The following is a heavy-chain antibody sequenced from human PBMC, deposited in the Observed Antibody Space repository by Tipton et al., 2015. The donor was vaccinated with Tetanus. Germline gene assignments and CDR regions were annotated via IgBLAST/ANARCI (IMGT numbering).Heavy chain of an antibody. V-gene: IGHV4-4*07. CDR3: ARDRGFTTYNYFDP. D-gene: IGHD5-24*01. J-gene: IGHJ5*02. CDR1: RGPISSYY. CDR2: IYINGRN. Sequence: GLVKPSETLFLTCTVSRGPISSYYWSWIRQPAGKGPEWIGRIYINGRNNYNPSLKSRVTMSIDTSKNQFSLNLRSVTAADTAVYYCARDRGFTTYNYFDPWGQGTLVTVSS.